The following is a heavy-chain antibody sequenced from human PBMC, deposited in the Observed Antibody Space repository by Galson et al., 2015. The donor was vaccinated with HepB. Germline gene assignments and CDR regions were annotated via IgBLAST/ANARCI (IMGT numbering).Heavy chain of an antibody. CDR2: IIPIFGKA. Sequence: SVKVSCKASGGAFITSGISWVRQAPRHGLEWMGGIIPIFGKANYAQRFQGRVTITADESSTTAYMELSSLRFEDTAVYYCASGASNVCDCVWGTSHWGQGTLVTVSS. CDR1: GGAFITSG. CDR3: ASGASNVCDCVWGTSH. V-gene: IGHV1-69*13. J-gene: IGHJ4*02. D-gene: IGHD3-16*01.